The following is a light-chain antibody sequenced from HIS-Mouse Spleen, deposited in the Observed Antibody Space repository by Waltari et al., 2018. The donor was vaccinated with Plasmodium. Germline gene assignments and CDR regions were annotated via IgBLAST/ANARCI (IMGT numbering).Light chain of an antibody. CDR2: GAS. CDR3: PQYGSSGT. J-gene: IGKJ1*01. V-gene: IGKV3-20*01. CDR1: HSVSSSY. Sequence: EIVLTQSPGTLSLSPGDRATVSCRASHSVSSSYFAWYQQKPCQAPRLLIYGASSRATGIPDRFSGRGSGTDFTLTISRLEPEDFAVYYCPQYGSSGTFGQGTKVEIK.